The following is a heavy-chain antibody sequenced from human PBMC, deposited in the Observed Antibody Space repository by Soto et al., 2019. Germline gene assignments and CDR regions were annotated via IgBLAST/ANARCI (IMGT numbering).Heavy chain of an antibody. CDR1: GGSISSYY. D-gene: IGHD2-2*01. V-gene: IGHV4-59*08. Sequence: SETLSLTCTVSGGSISSYYWSWIRQPPGKGLEWIGYIYYSGSTNYNPSLKSRVTISVETSKNQFSLKLSSVTAADTAVYYCARHRDIVVVPAARRGQDAFDIWGQGTMVTVSS. J-gene: IGHJ3*02. CDR2: IYYSGST. CDR3: ARHRDIVVVPAARRGQDAFDI.